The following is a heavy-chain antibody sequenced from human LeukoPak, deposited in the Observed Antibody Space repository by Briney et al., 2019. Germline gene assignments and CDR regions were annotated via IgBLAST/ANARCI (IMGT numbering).Heavy chain of an antibody. V-gene: IGHV4-34*01. CDR1: GETFSGFY. Sequence: SETLSLTCAVYGETFSGFYWSWIRQPPGKGLEWIGEFNYSGSTNYNPSLKSRVTISVDTSKNQFSLNLNSMIAADTAVYYCARISTVTHQFDYWGQGMLVTVSS. D-gene: IGHD4-17*01. CDR3: ARISTVTHQFDY. CDR2: FNYSGST. J-gene: IGHJ4*02.